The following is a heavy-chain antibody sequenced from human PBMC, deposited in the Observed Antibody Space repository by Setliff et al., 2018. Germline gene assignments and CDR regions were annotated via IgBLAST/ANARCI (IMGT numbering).Heavy chain of an antibody. V-gene: IGHV4-39*01. Sequence: KASETLSLTCSVVGDSLRSGTQYWAWIRQPPGKGLEWIGNINYSGSTYYNSSLKSRVTMSVDASKNQVSLKMTSVTAEDTAVFYCAKVDIDYIMTRSNTWQYIFYMDVWGGGTTVTVSS. CDR2: INYSGST. CDR3: AKVDIDYIMTRSNTWQYIFYMDV. D-gene: IGHD5-12*01. J-gene: IGHJ6*03. CDR1: GDSLRSGTQY.